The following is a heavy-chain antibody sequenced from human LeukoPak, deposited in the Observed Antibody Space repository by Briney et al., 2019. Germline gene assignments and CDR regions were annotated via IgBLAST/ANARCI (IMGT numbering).Heavy chain of an antibody. CDR2: ISYDGSNK. Sequence: GGSLRLSCAASGFTFSSSAMHWVRQAPGKGLEWVAVISYDGSNKYYADSVKGRFTISRDNSKNTLYLQMNSLRAEDTAVYYCAKQLGYCSDGSCYFPYWGQGTLVTVSS. D-gene: IGHD2-15*01. CDR1: GFTFSSSA. V-gene: IGHV3-30*04. CDR3: AKQLGYCSDGSCYFPY. J-gene: IGHJ4*02.